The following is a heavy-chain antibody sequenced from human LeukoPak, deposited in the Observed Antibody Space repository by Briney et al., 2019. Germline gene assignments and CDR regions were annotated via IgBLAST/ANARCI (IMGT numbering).Heavy chain of an antibody. V-gene: IGHV3-7*03. D-gene: IGHD2-2*01. Sequence: PGGSLRLSCAASGFSVSSNYMTWVRQAPGKGLEWVANIKQDGSEKYYVDSVKGRFTISRDNAKNSLYLQMNSLRAEDTAVYYCAKESLRVVPSATFDYWGQGTLVTVSS. CDR1: GFSVSSNY. CDR2: IKQDGSEK. J-gene: IGHJ4*02. CDR3: AKESLRVVPSATFDY.